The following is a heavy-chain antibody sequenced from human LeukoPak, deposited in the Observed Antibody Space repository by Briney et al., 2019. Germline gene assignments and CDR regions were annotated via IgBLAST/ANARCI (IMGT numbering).Heavy chain of an antibody. CDR3: ARDGGYSYGIDY. CDR1: GGSISRYY. CDR2: IYYSGNT. V-gene: IGHV4-59*01. Sequence: SETLSLTCTVSGGSISRYYWSWIRQPPGKGLEWIGYIYYSGNTNYNPFHKSRVTISEDTSKNQFSLKLSSVTAADTAVYYCARDGGYSYGIDYWGQGSLVTVSS. D-gene: IGHD5-18*01. J-gene: IGHJ4*02.